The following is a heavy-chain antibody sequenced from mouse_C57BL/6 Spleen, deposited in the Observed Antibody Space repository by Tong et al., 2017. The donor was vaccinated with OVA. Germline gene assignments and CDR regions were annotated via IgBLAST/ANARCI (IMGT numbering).Heavy chain of an antibody. V-gene: IGHV1-62-2*01. CDR1: GYTFTEYT. CDR2: FYPGSGSI. Sequence: VQLQESGAELVKPGASVKLSCKASGYTFTEYTIHWVKQRSGQGLEWIGWFYPGSGSIKYNEKFKDKATLTADKPSSTAYMQLSSLTSEDSAVYYCARRRDGYDKGCAMDYWGQGTSVTVSS. CDR3: ARRRDGYDKGCAMDY. D-gene: IGHD2-2*01. J-gene: IGHJ4*01.